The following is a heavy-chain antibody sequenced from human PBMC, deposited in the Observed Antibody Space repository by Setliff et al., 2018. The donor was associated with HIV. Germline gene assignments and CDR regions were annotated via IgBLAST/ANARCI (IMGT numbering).Heavy chain of an antibody. CDR2: IKQDGSVI. Sequence: LRLSCAASGFTFSSYSMNWVRQAPGKGLEWVANIKQDGSVINYAGSVKGRFTISRDNAKNTLYLQMNGLRAEDTAVYYCVRGIVGASVFNYWGQGTQVTVSS. J-gene: IGHJ4*02. V-gene: IGHV3-7*01. D-gene: IGHD1-26*01. CDR3: VRGIVGASVFNY. CDR1: GFTFSSYS.